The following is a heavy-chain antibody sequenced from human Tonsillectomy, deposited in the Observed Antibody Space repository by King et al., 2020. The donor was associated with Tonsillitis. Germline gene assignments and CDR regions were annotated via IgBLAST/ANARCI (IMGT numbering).Heavy chain of an antibody. V-gene: IGHV3-30*02. CDR2: IPYDGSYK. J-gene: IGHJ4*02. CDR1: GFTFSSYG. D-gene: IGHD2-21*02. Sequence: VQLVQSGGGVVQPGRSLRLSCAASGFTFSSYGMHWVRQAPGKGLEWVTTIPYDGSYKYYADSVKGRFTISRDNSKNTVFLQMNRLRAEDTAVYYCATACDGGACYSNYWGQGTLVTVSS. CDR3: ATACDGGACYSNY.